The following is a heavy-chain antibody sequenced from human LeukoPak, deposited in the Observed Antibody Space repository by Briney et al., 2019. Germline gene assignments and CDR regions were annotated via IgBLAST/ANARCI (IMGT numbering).Heavy chain of an antibody. CDR1: GFTFSSYA. Sequence: GGSLRLSCTASGFTFSSYAFHWVRQAPGKGLEWVAVISYDGSNQYYADSVRGRLTISRDNSKNTLYLQMNSLRAEDTAVYYCAKDRRATVTTGNLNAFDIWGQGTMVTASS. J-gene: IGHJ3*02. D-gene: IGHD4-17*01. CDR3: AKDRRATVTTGNLNAFDI. V-gene: IGHV3-30*18. CDR2: ISYDGSNQ.